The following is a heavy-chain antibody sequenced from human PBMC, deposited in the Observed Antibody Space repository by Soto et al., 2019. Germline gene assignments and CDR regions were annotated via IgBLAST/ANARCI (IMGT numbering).Heavy chain of an antibody. CDR2: IIHIFGTA. CDR3: AIGVVVVVAATYFDY. Sequence: GASVKVSCKASGRTFSSSAINCERQATGQGLEWMGEIIHIFGTADYAQKFQGKVTITADKSTSTAYMELSSVRSEDTPVYYCAIGVVVVVAATYFDYWGPGTLVPVFS. J-gene: IGHJ4*02. V-gene: IGHV1-69*06. CDR1: GRTFSSSA. D-gene: IGHD2-15*01.